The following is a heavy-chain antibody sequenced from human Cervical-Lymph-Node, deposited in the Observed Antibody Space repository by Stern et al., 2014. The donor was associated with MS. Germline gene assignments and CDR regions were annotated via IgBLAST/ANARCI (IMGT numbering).Heavy chain of an antibody. CDR1: GFALRDYY. CDR3: ARDTLLWFGEGYFDP. J-gene: IGHJ5*02. D-gene: IGHD3-10*01. CDR2: ISTTGDTI. Sequence: VQLVESGGGLVKPGGSLRLSCAASGFALRDYYMSWIRQAPGKGLEWLSHISTTGDTIYYANSVRGRFTISRDNAKNLLYLQMNSLRAEDTAVYFCARDTLLWFGEGYFDPWGQGTLVSVSS. V-gene: IGHV3-11*01.